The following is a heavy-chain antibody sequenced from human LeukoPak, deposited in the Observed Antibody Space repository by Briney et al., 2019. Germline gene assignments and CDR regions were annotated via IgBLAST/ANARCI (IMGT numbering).Heavy chain of an antibody. Sequence: PGGSLRLSCAASGFTFSSYGMHWVRQAPGKGLGWVAVISYDGSNKYYADSVKGRFTISRDNSKNTLYLQMNSLRAEDTAVYYCAKEGYDSSGYSGYYGMDVWGQGTTVTVSS. CDR2: ISYDGSNK. J-gene: IGHJ6*02. D-gene: IGHD3-22*01. CDR3: AKEGYDSSGYSGYYGMDV. CDR1: GFTFSSYG. V-gene: IGHV3-30*18.